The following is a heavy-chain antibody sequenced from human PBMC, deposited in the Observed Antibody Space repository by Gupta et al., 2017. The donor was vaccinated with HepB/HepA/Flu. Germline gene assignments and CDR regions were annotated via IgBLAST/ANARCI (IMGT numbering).Heavy chain of an antibody. CDR2: MTSDGSDK. D-gene: IGHD3-3*01. CDR3: AKDFGLYWYFDL. J-gene: IGHJ2*01. Sequence: QVQLVESGGGVVQPGRSLRLSCAGSGFTFSTYGMHWVRQAPGKGLEWGAVMTSDGSDKYYADSGKGRFTISRDNSENTLYMQMNSRRVEDTAVYYCAKDFGLYWYFDLWGRGTLVTVSS. CDR1: GFTFSTYG. V-gene: IGHV3-30*18.